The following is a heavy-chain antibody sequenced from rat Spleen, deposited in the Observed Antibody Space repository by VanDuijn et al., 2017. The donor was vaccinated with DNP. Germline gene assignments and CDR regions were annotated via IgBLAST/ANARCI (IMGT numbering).Heavy chain of an antibody. CDR1: GFTFSNYG. CDR2: ISYDGSST. CDR3: ASYYYARSPLGSFDF. Sequence: EVQLVESGGGLVQPGRSLKLSCAASGFTFSNYGMAWVRQAPTKGLEWVATISYDGSSTYYRNSVKGRFTISRDNAKSSLYLQMDSLRSEDTATYYCASYYYARSPLGSFDFWGPGTMITVSS. D-gene: IGHD1-12*01. V-gene: IGHV5-29*01. J-gene: IGHJ1*01.